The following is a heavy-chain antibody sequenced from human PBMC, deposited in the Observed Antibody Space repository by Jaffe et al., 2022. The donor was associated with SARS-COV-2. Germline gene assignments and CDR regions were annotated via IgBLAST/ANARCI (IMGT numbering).Heavy chain of an antibody. Sequence: QVQLQESGPGLVKPSETLSLTCTVSGGSISSYYWSWIRQPAGKGLEWIGRIYTSGSTNYNPSLKSRVTMSVDTSKNQFSLKLSSVTAADTAVYYCARVIYYDSSGYYVDAFDIWGQGTMVTVSS. CDR3: ARVIYYDSSGYYVDAFDI. D-gene: IGHD3-22*01. V-gene: IGHV4-4*07. CDR1: GGSISSYY. J-gene: IGHJ3*02. CDR2: IYTSGST.